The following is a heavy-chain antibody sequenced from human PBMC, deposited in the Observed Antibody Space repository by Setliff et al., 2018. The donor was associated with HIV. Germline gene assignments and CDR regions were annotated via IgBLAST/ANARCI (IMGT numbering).Heavy chain of an antibody. V-gene: IGHV4-61*02. Sequence: PSETLSLTCTVSGGSISGANYYWTWIRQPAGKGLEWIGRIYSSGSTNYNPSLKSRVTISIGTSKNQFSLKLSSVTAADTAVYYCARSTVGAGASFPWGRGILVTVSS. CDR2: IYSSGST. J-gene: IGHJ5*02. D-gene: IGHD1-26*01. CDR1: GGSISGANYY. CDR3: ARSTVGAGASFP.